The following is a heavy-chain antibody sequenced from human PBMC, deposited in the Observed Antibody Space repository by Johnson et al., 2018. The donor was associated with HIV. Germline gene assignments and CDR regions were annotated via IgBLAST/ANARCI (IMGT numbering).Heavy chain of an antibody. J-gene: IGHJ3*02. CDR3: ARGKVGATREAFDI. CDR2: ISSSGSTI. V-gene: IGHV3-11*01. Sequence: QVQLVESGGGLVKPGGSLRLSCAASGFTVSSNYMSWVRQAPGKGLEWVSYISSSGSTIYYADSVKGRFTISRDNAKNSLYLQMNSLRAEDTALYYCARGKVGATREAFDIWGQGTMVTVSS. CDR1: GFTVSSNY. D-gene: IGHD1-26*01.